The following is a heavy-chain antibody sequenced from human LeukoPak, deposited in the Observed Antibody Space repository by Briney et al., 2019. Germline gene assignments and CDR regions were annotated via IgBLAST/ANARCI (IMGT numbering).Heavy chain of an antibody. CDR1: GGSSSGYY. J-gene: IGHJ3*02. CDR2: INHSGST. CDR3: ARALGLAFDI. Sequence: PSETLSLTCAVYGGSSSGYYWSWIRQPPVKGLEWIGEINHSGSTNYNPSLKSRVTISVDTSKNQFSLKLSSVTAADTAVYYCARALGLAFDIWGQGTMVTVSS. V-gene: IGHV4-34*01.